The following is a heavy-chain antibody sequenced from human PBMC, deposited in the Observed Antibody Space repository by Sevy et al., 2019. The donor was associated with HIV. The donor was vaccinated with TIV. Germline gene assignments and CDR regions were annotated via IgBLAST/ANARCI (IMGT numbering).Heavy chain of an antibody. D-gene: IGHD3-10*01. CDR1: GFTFSDYG. V-gene: IGHV3-33*01. CDR2: IWYDGINK. CDR3: ARDNLVTMMITMVRGALSYNFDH. Sequence: GGSLRLSCEVFGFTFSDYGMHWVRQAPGKGLEWVSGIWYDGINKYYSDSVKGRFTTYRDNSKNTLYLQMNSLRDVDTAIYFCARDNLVTMMITMVRGALSYNFDHWGQGTLVTVSS. J-gene: IGHJ4*02.